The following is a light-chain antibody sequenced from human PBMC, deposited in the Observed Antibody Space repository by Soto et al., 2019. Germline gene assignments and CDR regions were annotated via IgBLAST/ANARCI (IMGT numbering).Light chain of an antibody. Sequence: IVVTQSPDSLAVALGESYTVNCMSSQGVLFDTNNKNYLAWYHQKPGQPPKLXIYWASIRESGVPTRFSGSGSGTNFTLTISSLQAEDAAVYYCQQYYTTPPTFGLGTKVDIK. CDR1: QGVLFDTNNKNY. V-gene: IGKV4-1*01. CDR2: WAS. CDR3: QQYYTTPPT. J-gene: IGKJ1*01.